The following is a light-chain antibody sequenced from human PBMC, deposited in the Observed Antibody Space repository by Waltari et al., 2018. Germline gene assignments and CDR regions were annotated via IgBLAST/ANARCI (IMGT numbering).Light chain of an antibody. Sequence: DIKVTKSPSTLSASVGDRVTITCRASQRISSWLSWYQQKPGKAPTLLIYKASSLESGVPSRFSCSGSGTEFTLTISSLQPDDFATYYCQQYNSYPYTFGQGTKLEIK. J-gene: IGKJ2*01. CDR2: KAS. CDR3: QQYNSYPYT. V-gene: IGKV1-5*03. CDR1: QRISSW.